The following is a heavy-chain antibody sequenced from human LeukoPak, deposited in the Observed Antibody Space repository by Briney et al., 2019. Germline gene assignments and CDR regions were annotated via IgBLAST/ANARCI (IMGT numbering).Heavy chain of an antibody. CDR1: GGSFSGYY. Sequence: PSETLSLTCAVYGGSFSGYYWSWIRQPPGKGLEWIGEINHSGSTNYNPSLKSRVTISVDTSKNQFSLKLSSVTAADTAVYYCASGYSYGSSGAWFDPWGQGTLVTVSS. V-gene: IGHV4-34*01. J-gene: IGHJ5*02. D-gene: IGHD5-18*01. CDR2: INHSGST. CDR3: ASGYSYGSSGAWFDP.